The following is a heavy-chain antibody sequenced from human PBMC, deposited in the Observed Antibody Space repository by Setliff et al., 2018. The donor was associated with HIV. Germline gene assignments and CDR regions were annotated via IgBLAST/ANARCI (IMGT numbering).Heavy chain of an antibody. V-gene: IGHV1-3*01. CDR3: ARDSGDDYSDYYYYGVDV. Sequence: ASVKVSCKASGYTFTNYAMHWVRQAPGQRLEWMGWINAGNGDTKYSQKFQGRVTFTWDTSASTAYMELSSLRSEDTALYYCARDSGDDYSDYYYYGVDVWGQGTTVTVSS. CDR2: INAGNGDT. J-gene: IGHJ6*02. D-gene: IGHD4-4*01. CDR1: GYTFTNYA.